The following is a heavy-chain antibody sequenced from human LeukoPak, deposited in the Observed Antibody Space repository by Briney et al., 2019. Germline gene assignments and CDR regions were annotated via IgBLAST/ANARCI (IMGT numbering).Heavy chain of an antibody. CDR2: ISAYNGNT. Sequence: ASVKVSCKASGYTFTSYGISWVRQAPGQGLEWMGWISAYNGNTHYAQKLQGRVTMTTDTSTSTAYMELRSLRSDDTAVYYCARQSDYSSGWQDYYYYYGMDVWGQGTTVTVSS. V-gene: IGHV1-18*01. J-gene: IGHJ6*02. CDR3: ARQSDYSSGWQDYYYYYGMDV. CDR1: GYTFTSYG. D-gene: IGHD6-19*01.